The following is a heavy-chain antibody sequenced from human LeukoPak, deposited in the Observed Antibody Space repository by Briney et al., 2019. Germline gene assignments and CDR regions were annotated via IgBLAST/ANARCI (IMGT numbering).Heavy chain of an antibody. Sequence: QPGGSLRLSCVASGFSFNTYWMSWVRQAPGKGLEWVAVISYDGSNKYYADSVKGRFTISRDNSKNTLYLQMNSLRAEDTAVYYCTRDPPSSGWSFDYWGQGTLVTVSS. J-gene: IGHJ4*02. CDR2: ISYDGSNK. V-gene: IGHV3-30*03. D-gene: IGHD6-19*01. CDR3: TRDPPSSGWSFDY. CDR1: GFSFNTYW.